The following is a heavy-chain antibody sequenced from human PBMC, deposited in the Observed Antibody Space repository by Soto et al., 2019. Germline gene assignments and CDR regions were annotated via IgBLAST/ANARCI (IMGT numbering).Heavy chain of an antibody. CDR2: IYYSGST. J-gene: IGHJ4*02. Sequence: SETLSLTCTVSGGSISSSSYYWGWIRQPPGKGLEWIGSIYYSGSTYYNPSLKSLVTISVDTPKNQFSLKLSSVTAAATAVYYCARDLLEWVLWDYWGQGTLVTVSS. CDR1: GGSISSSSYY. D-gene: IGHD3-3*01. V-gene: IGHV4-39*07. CDR3: ARDLLEWVLWDY.